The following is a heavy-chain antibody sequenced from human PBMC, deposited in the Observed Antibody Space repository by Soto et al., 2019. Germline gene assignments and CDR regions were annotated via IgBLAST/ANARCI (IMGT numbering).Heavy chain of an antibody. CDR3: VREDGKVGTNSAFDY. Sequence: PGGSLRLSCAASGFTFSTYAMTWVRLAPGRGLEWVLGIKSSGSPTDYPESVKGRFTISRDNLMNTLFLDMNGLRAEDTAIYYCVREDGKVGTNSAFDYWGLGALVTVS. CDR2: IKSSGSPT. J-gene: IGHJ4*02. V-gene: IGHV3-23*01. D-gene: IGHD1-26*01. CDR1: GFTFSTYA.